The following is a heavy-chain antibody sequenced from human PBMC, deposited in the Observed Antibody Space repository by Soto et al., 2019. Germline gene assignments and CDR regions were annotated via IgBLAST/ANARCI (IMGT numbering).Heavy chain of an antibody. Sequence: QVQLVQSGAEVKKPGSSVKVSCKASGGTFSSYAISWVRQAPGQGLEWMGGIIPIFGTANYAQKFQGRVRITAEESTSTAYMELSSLRSEDTAVYYCARVGYCSSTSCYRGGVDYWGQGTLVTVSS. D-gene: IGHD2-2*02. CDR3: ARVGYCSSTSCYRGGVDY. CDR2: IIPIFGTA. J-gene: IGHJ4*02. V-gene: IGHV1-69*01. CDR1: GGTFSSYA.